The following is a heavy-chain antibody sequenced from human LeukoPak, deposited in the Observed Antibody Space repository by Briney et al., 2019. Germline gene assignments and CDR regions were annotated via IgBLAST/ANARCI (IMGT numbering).Heavy chain of an antibody. J-gene: IGHJ4*02. Sequence: GGSLRLSCAASGFTFSSYAMSWVRQAPGKGLEWVSAISGSGGSTYYADSVKGRFTISRDNSKNTLYLQMNSLRAEDTAVYYRAKHLISPIAVDIDYWGQGTLVTVSS. V-gene: IGHV3-23*01. CDR2: ISGSGGST. D-gene: IGHD6-19*01. CDR1: GFTFSSYA. CDR3: AKHLISPIAVDIDY.